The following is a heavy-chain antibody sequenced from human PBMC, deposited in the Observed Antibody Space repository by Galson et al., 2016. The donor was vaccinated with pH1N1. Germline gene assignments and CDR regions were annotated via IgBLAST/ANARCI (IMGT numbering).Heavy chain of an antibody. CDR1: GYSFTSHW. CDR3: ASGGYCSGGSCYSAAFDI. J-gene: IGHJ3*02. V-gene: IGHV5-51*03. Sequence: QSGAEVKKPGESLKISCKGSGYSFTSHWIGWVRQMPGKGLEWMGIIYPGDSDTRSSPSFQGQVTISADKSISTAYLQWSSLKASDTAMYYCASGGYCSGGSCYSAAFDIWGQGTMVTVSS. CDR2: IYPGDSDT. D-gene: IGHD2-15*01.